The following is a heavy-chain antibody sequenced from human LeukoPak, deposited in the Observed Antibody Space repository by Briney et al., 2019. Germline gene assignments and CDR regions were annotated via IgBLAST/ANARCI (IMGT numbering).Heavy chain of an antibody. CDR1: GYTFTSYA. Sequence: GASVKVSCKASGYTFTSYAMNWVRRAPGQGLEWMGWINTNTGNPTYAQGFTGRFVFSLDTSVSTAYLQISSLKAEDTAVYYCARAPIPVYYYYGMDVWGQGTTVTVSS. V-gene: IGHV7-4-1*02. CDR3: ARAPIPVYYYYGMDV. CDR2: INTNTGNP. J-gene: IGHJ6*02.